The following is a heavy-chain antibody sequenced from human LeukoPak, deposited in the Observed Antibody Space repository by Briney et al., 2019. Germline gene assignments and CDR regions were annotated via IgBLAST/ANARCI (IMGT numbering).Heavy chain of an antibody. CDR2: ISYDGSNK. J-gene: IGHJ5*02. CDR1: GFTFSSYA. CDR3: ARDRWGLLGWFDP. D-gene: IGHD1-26*01. V-gene: IGHV3-30-3*01. Sequence: GRSLRLSCAASGFTFSSYAMHWVRQAPGKGLEWVAVISYDGSNKYYADSVKGRFTISRDNSKNTLYLQMNSLRAEDTAVYYCARDRWGLLGWFDPWGQGTLVTVSS.